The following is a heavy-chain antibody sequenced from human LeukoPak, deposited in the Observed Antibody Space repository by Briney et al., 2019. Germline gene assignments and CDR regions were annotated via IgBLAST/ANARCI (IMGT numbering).Heavy chain of an antibody. Sequence: GGSLRLSCAASGFTFSSYGMHWVRQAPGKGLEWVAVISYDGSNKYYADSVKGRFTISRDNSKNTLYLQMNSLRAEDTAVYYCAKDSRGYYNFGYFDYWGQGTLVTVSS. CDR3: AKDSRGYYNFGYFDY. CDR1: GFTFSSYG. J-gene: IGHJ4*02. V-gene: IGHV3-30*18. D-gene: IGHD3-9*01. CDR2: ISYDGSNK.